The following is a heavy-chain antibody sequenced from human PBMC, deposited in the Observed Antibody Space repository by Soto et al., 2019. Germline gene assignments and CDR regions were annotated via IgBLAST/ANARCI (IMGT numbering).Heavy chain of an antibody. CDR3: ARGHSSGHLFDF. J-gene: IGHJ4*02. Sequence: GGSLRLSCAGSGFTFNSYSMNWVRQAPGKGLEWVSYISKTGSTIYYADSVRGRFSISRDNAKNSLYLQMNSLTDEDTAMYYCARGHSSGHLFDFWGQGSLVTVSS. CDR1: GFTFNSYS. D-gene: IGHD3-22*01. CDR2: ISKTGSTI. V-gene: IGHV3-48*02.